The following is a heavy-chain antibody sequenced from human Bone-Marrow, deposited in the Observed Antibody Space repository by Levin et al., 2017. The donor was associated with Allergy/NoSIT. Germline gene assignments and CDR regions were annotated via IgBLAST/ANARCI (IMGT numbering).Heavy chain of an antibody. J-gene: IGHJ5*02. CDR2: IYHSGST. V-gene: IGHV4-4*02. CDR1: DDSIRSSNW. Sequence: PSRTLSLTCGVSDDSIRSSNWWTWVRQPPGKGLEWIGEIYHSGSTNYNPSLKSRVTISVEKTKNQYSLKQSSVTAADTAVYYCARTNVLAPAADWFDPWGQGTLVTVSS. D-gene: IGHD6-25*01. CDR3: ARTNVLAPAADWFDP.